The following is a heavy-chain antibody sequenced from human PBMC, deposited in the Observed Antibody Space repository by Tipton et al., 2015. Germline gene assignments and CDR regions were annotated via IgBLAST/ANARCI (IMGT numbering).Heavy chain of an antibody. CDR3: ARGLLLWFGMSDY. CDR2: IDFRGST. V-gene: IGHV4-4*09. Sequence: TLSLTCTVSGGSIDSYYWSWIRQPPGKRLEWIGYIDFRGSTEYNPSVKSRVSISVDTSKNQFSLKLNSVTAADTAVYYCARGLLLWFGMSDYWGRGTLVTVSS. CDR1: GGSIDSYY. J-gene: IGHJ4*02. D-gene: IGHD3-10*01.